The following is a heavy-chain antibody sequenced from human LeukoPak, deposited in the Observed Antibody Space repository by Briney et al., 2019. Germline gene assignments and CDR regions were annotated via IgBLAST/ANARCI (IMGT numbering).Heavy chain of an antibody. V-gene: IGHV3-30*03. J-gene: IGHJ4*02. CDR2: ISYDGSNK. Sequence: GGSLRLSCAASGFTFSNYGIHWVRQAPGRGLEWVAVISYDGSNKYYADSVKGRFTISRDNSKNTLYLQMNSLRAEDTAVYYCARDLTGGFDYWGQGTLVTVSS. CDR1: GFTFSNYG. D-gene: IGHD3-9*01. CDR3: ARDLTGGFDY.